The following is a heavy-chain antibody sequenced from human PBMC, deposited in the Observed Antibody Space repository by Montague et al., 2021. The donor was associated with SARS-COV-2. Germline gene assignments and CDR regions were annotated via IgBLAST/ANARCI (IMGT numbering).Heavy chain of an antibody. Sequence: QSGSEVKKPGESLKISCNGSGYSFTKYWIGWVRQMPGKGLEWMGXIYPGDSDSRYSPSFQGQVTISADKSISTAYLQWSSLKALDTAMYYCARRGFDTSGYYSYFDYWGQGTLVTVSS. J-gene: IGHJ4*02. CDR1: GYSFTKYW. V-gene: IGHV5-51*01. CDR3: ARRGFDTSGYYSYFDY. CDR2: IYPGDSDS. D-gene: IGHD3-22*01.